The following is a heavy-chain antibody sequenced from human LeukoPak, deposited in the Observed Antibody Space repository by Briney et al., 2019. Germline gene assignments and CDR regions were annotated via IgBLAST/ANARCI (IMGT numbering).Heavy chain of an antibody. CDR2: IKQGGREE. D-gene: IGHD3-10*01. V-gene: IGHV3-7*03. CDR1: EFIFSDYW. J-gene: IGHJ5*02. Sequence: GGSLRLSCVATEFIFSDYWMSWVRQAPGKGLEWVANIKQGGREEKYVSSVKGRFAISRDDAKSTLYLQMDSLSGDDTAVYYCARDNGGWFDTWGRGTLVTVSS. CDR3: ARDNGGWFDT.